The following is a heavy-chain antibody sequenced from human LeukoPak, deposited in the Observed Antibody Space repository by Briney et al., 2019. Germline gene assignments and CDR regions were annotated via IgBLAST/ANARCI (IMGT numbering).Heavy chain of an antibody. D-gene: IGHD1-26*01. CDR3: ARGPRWELLRCFDY. CDR2: ISSSSSYI. CDR1: GFTFSSYS. Sequence: GGSLRLSCAASGFTFSSYSMNRVRQAPGKGLEWVSSISSSSSYIYYADSVKGRFTISRDNAKNSLYLQMNSLRAEDTAVYYCARGPRWELLRCFDYWGQGTLVTVSS. V-gene: IGHV3-21*01. J-gene: IGHJ4*02.